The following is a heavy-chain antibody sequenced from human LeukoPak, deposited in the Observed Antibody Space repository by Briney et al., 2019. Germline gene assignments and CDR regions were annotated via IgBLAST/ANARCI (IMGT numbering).Heavy chain of an antibody. CDR3: ARGVYSGSYYRYYYYGMDV. CDR2: ISYDGSNK. V-gene: IGHV3-30*04. D-gene: IGHD1-26*01. CDR1: GFTFSSYA. J-gene: IGHJ6*02. Sequence: GGSLRLSCAASGFTFSSYAMHWVRQAPGKGLEWVAVISYDGSNKYYADSVKGRFTISRDNSKNTLYLQMNSLRAEDTAVYYCARGVYSGSYYRYYYYGMDVWGQGTTVTVSS.